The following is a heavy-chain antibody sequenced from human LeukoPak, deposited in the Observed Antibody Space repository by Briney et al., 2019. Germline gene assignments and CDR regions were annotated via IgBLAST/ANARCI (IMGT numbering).Heavy chain of an antibody. Sequence: SGGSLRLSCAASGFTFSTYGMHWVRQTPGKGLEWVAVISYDGSNKYYADSVKGRFTISRDNSKNTLYLQMNSLSAEDTAVYYCAAQTRSPSGAFDIWGQGTMVTVSS. D-gene: IGHD3-10*01. CDR3: AAQTRSPSGAFDI. CDR1: GFTFSTYG. V-gene: IGHV3-30*03. CDR2: ISYDGSNK. J-gene: IGHJ3*02.